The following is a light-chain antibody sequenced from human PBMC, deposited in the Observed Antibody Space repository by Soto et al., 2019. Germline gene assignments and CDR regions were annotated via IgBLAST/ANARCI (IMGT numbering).Light chain of an antibody. CDR2: DVS. CDR3: CSYAGSYLV. V-gene: IGLV2-11*01. Sequence: QSALTQPRSVSGSPGQSVTISCTGTSSDVGGYNYVSWYQQHPGKAPKLMIYDVSKRPSGVPDRFSGSKSGNTASLTISGLQAEDEADYYCCSYAGSYLVLGGGTKLTVL. J-gene: IGLJ2*01. CDR1: SSDVGGYNY.